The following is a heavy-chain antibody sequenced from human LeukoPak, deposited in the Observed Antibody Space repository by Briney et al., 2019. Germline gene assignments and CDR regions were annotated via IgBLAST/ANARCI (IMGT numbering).Heavy chain of an antibody. J-gene: IGHJ4*02. D-gene: IGHD3-10*01. Sequence: GGSLRLSCAASGFTFSSYGMHWVRQAPGKGLEWVAVIWYDGSNKYYADSVKGRFTISRDNSKNTLYLQMNSLRAEDTAVYYCAKAGGSGSYYNPIDYWGQGTLVTVSS. CDR3: AKAGGSGSYYNPIDY. CDR1: GFTFSSYG. V-gene: IGHV3-33*06. CDR2: IWYDGSNK.